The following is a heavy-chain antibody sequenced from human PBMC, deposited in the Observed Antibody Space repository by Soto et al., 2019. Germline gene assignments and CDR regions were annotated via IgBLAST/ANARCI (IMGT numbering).Heavy chain of an antibody. CDR3: AREWGTSIAAAFDY. J-gene: IGHJ4*02. D-gene: IGHD6-6*01. V-gene: IGHV3-48*03. Sequence: EVQLVESGGGLVQPGGSLKLSCAASGFTFSSFEMNWVRQAPGKGLEWVSYISNSGRIIYYADSVKGRFTISRDDAKNSLYMKRNSLRAEDTAFYYCAREWGTSIAAAFDYWGQGTLVTVSS. CDR2: ISNSGRII. CDR1: GFTFSSFE.